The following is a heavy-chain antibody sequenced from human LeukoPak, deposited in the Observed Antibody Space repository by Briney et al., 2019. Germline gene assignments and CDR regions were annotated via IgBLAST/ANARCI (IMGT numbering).Heavy chain of an antibody. CDR1: EAPFTSYV. CDR2: ITLFLGIA. Sequence: ASVKVSCKALEAPFTSYVTTWWARAPGHGLRGWGRITLFLGIANYAQKFQGRVTITADKSTSTAYMELSSLRSEDTAVYYCARLIDCSGGSCYSPWFDPWGQGTLVTVSS. J-gene: IGHJ5*02. V-gene: IGHV1-69*04. D-gene: IGHD2-15*01. CDR3: ARLIDCSGGSCYSPWFDP.